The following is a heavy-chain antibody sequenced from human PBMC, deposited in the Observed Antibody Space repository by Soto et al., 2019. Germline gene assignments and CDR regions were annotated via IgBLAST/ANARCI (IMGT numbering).Heavy chain of an antibody. D-gene: IGHD1-26*01. CDR2: TYNSVST. CDR1: GVSISSGDYY. Sequence: SETLSLTCTVSGVSISSGDYYWSWIRQNPGKGLEWIGYTYNSVSTNYNPSLKSRVTISVDTSKNQFSLKLSSVTAADTAVYYCARRYGGNLDYWGQGTLVTVSS. CDR3: ARRYGGNLDY. J-gene: IGHJ4*02. V-gene: IGHV4-30-4*08.